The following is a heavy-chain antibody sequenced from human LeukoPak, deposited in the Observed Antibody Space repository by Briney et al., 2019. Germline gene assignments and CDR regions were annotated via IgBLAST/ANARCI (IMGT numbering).Heavy chain of an antibody. CDR2: IYYSGST. Sequence: SETLSLTCTVSGGSISSGGYYWSWIRQHPGKGLEWIGYIYYSGSTYYNPSLKSRVTISVDTSKNQFPLKLSSVTAADTAVYYCARDIAAAGSDYFDYWGQGTLVTVSS. V-gene: IGHV4-31*03. J-gene: IGHJ4*02. CDR3: ARDIAAAGSDYFDY. CDR1: GGSISSGGYY. D-gene: IGHD6-13*01.